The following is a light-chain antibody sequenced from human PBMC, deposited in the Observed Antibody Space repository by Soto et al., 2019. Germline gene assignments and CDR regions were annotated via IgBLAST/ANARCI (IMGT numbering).Light chain of an antibody. V-gene: IGKV1-5*01. CDR1: QSDSNW. Sequence: DIQMTQSPSTLSASVGDRVTLTCRASQSDSNWLAWYQQKPGKAPKLLIYDVSSLKSGVPSRFSGSGSGTEFALTISSLQPDDFATYYCLQYKAYSTFGQGTKVEIK. CDR3: LQYKAYST. CDR2: DVS. J-gene: IGKJ1*01.